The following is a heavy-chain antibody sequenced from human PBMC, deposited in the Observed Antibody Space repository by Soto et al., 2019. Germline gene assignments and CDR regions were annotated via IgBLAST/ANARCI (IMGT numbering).Heavy chain of an antibody. D-gene: IGHD3-3*01. Sequence: GGSLRLSCAASGFTFSSYAMTWVRQAPGKGLEWVSALSGSGGSTYYAGSVKGRFTISRDNSKNTLFLQMNSLRAEDTAVYYCAKGEGYDFWSGYPGVDYWGQGTLVTVSS. CDR3: AKGEGYDFWSGYPGVDY. CDR2: LSGSGGST. V-gene: IGHV3-23*01. J-gene: IGHJ4*02. CDR1: GFTFSSYA.